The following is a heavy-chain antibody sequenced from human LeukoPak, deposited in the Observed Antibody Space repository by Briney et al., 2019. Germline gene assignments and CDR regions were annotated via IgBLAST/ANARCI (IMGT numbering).Heavy chain of an antibody. CDR1: GFTFSNYA. CDR3: AKAAPDTTYFDS. CDR2: ISINGGTI. D-gene: IGHD2/OR15-2a*01. V-gene: IGHV3-23*01. J-gene: IGHJ4*02. Sequence: PGGSLRLSCAASGFTFSNYAVSWVRQAPGKGLEWVSAISINGGTIYYADSVKGRFTTSRDNSKNTLYLQVNSLRAVDTAVYFCAKAAPDTTYFDSWGQGTLVTVSS.